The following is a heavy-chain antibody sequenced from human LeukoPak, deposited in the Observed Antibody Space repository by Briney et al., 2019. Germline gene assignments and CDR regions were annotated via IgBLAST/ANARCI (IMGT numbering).Heavy chain of an antibody. V-gene: IGHV3-11*01. Sequence: GGSLRLSCAASGFTFSDYYMSWIRQAPGKGLEWVSYISSSGSTIYYADSVKGRFTMSRDNAKNSLYLQMNSLRAEDTAVYYCARVLRRTQIFDYWGQGTLVTVSS. CDR3: ARVLRRTQIFDY. CDR2: ISSSGSTI. D-gene: IGHD5/OR15-5a*01. J-gene: IGHJ4*02. CDR1: GFTFSDYY.